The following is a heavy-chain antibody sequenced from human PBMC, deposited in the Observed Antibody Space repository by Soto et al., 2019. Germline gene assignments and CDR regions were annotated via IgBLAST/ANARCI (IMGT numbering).Heavy chain of an antibody. D-gene: IGHD2-15*01. Sequence: PGGSLRLSCAASGFTFSSYAMHWVRQAPGKGLEWVAVISYDGSNKYYADSVKGRFTISRDNSKNTLYLQMNSLRAEDTAVYYCARDPRGVRIYGMEVWGQGTTVTVSS. V-gene: IGHV3-30-3*01. CDR3: ARDPRGVRIYGMEV. J-gene: IGHJ6*02. CDR2: ISYDGSNK. CDR1: GFTFSSYA.